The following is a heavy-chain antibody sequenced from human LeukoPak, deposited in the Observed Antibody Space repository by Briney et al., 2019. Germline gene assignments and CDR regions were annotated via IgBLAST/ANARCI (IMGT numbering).Heavy chain of an antibody. CDR3: TTDFSHFDFSSGYYSY. D-gene: IGHD3-3*01. Sequence: GGSLRLSCPASGFSFTSAWMVWVRQAPGKGLEWVGRIQSNLDGGTTDFAAPVKGRFTISRDDLARTVYLEMNNLKADDTGVYYCTTDFSHFDFSSGYYSYWGQGSLVTVSS. CDR2: IQSNLDGGTT. CDR1: GFSFTSAW. J-gene: IGHJ4*02. V-gene: IGHV3-15*01.